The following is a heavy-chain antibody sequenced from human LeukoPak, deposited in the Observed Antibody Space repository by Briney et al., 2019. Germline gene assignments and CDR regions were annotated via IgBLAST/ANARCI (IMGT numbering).Heavy chain of an antibody. CDR3: AVIKSGYYYYSMDV. CDR1: GYTFTGYY. V-gene: IGHV1-2*02. CDR2: INPNSGGT. D-gene: IGHD3-10*01. Sequence: ASVKVSCKASGYTFTGYYMHWVRQAPGQGLEWMGWINPNSGGTNYAQKFQGRVTMTRDTSISTAYMELSRLRSDDTAVYYCAVIKSGYYYYSMDVWGQGTTVTVS. J-gene: IGHJ6*02.